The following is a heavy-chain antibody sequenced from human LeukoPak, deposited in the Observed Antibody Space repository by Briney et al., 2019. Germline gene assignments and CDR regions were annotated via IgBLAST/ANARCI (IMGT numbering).Heavy chain of an antibody. CDR2: ISSSSSYI. V-gene: IGHV3-21*01. CDR1: GFTFSSYA. Sequence: GGSLRLSCAASGFTFSSYAMSWVRQAPGKGLEWVSSISSSSSYIYYADSVKGRFTISRDNAKNSLYLQMNSLRAEDTAVYYCAREGWDQYYFDYWGQGTLVTVSS. CDR3: AREGWDQYYFDY. J-gene: IGHJ4*02. D-gene: IGHD1-26*01.